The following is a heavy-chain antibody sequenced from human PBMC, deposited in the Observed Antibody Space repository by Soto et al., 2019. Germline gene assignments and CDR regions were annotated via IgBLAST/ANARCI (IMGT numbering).Heavy chain of an antibody. J-gene: IGHJ4*02. CDR3: ARPEACKRFDY. D-gene: IGHD2-15*01. Sequence: PETLCLTRTVSGGSTSSEHWSWIRLRPGKGMEWIGYIYYSGSTNYNPSLKSRVTISVDTSKNQFSLKLSSVTAADTVVYYCARPEACKRFDYWGQGTLLTVS. V-gene: IGHV4-59*01. CDR2: IYYSGST. CDR1: GGSTSSEH.